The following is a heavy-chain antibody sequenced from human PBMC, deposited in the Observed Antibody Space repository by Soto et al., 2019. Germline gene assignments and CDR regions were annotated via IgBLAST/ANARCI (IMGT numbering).Heavy chain of an antibody. CDR2: LSYEGSEE. Sequence: GSLRLSCAASGFNFGVFGMHWVRQAPGKGLEWLSVLSYEGSEEYYADSVRGRLTISRDNSKNTLFLQMDSLRVDDTGVYYCALTRRSSLLEVAGPGFEYWGQGTLVTVSS. CDR3: ALTRRSSLLEVAGPGFEY. J-gene: IGHJ4*02. V-gene: IGHV3-30*03. CDR1: GFNFGVFG. D-gene: IGHD6-19*01.